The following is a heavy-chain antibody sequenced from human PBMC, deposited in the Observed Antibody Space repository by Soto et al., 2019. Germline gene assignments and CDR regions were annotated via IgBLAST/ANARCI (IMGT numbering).Heavy chain of an antibody. D-gene: IGHD7-27*01. CDR3: ARGPSGDKVDY. CDR2: IYSGGSI. J-gene: IGHJ4*02. V-gene: IGHV4-30-4*01. CDR1: GGSISNVNDC. Sequence: QVQLQESGPGLVKPSQTLSLTCIVSGGSISNVNDCWSWIRQRPDKGLEWIGHIYSGGSIYNNPSLAGRVTIVVDTSKNQFSLHLSSVSAAATDVYYCARGPSGDKVDYWGQGTLVTVSS.